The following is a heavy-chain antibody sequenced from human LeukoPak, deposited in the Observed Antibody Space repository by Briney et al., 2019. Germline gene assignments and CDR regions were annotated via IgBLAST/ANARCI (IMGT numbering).Heavy chain of an antibody. J-gene: IGHJ5*02. Sequence: SETLSLTCSVSGVSVSTYFWTWIRQPAGKGLEWIGVIYTSGSTDYNPPLKSRVVMSVDKSKNQLSLRLTSVTAADTAVYYCARSPSWQYAGWFDPWGQGKLVTVSS. CDR1: GVSVSTYF. V-gene: IGHV4-4*07. D-gene: IGHD2-2*01. CDR3: ARSPSWQYAGWFDP. CDR2: IYTSGST.